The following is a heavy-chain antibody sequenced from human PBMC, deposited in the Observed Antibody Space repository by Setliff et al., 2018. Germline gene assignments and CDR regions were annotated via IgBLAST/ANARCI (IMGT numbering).Heavy chain of an antibody. CDR1: GYSFSSNA. J-gene: IGHJ6*02. V-gene: IGHV1-3*01. D-gene: IGHD3-10*01. Sequence: ASVKVSCKASGYSFSSNAFHWVRQAPGQTLEWMGWIHAGSSSTLYSPKFQDRVTISRATSASTGYMELTSLTSEDTAVYYCARDGQYYGSGFYSTRYYYSYGLDVWGQGTTVTVSS. CDR3: ARDGQYYGSGFYSTRYYYSYGLDV. CDR2: IHAGSSST.